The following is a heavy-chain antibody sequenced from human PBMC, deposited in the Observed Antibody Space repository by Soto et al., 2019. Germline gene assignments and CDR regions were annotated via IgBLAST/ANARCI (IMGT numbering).Heavy chain of an antibody. CDR3: ARDRATGGGWFDP. J-gene: IGHJ5*02. D-gene: IGHD5-12*01. CDR2: IYYSGST. CDR1: GGSISSGDYY. V-gene: IGHV4-30-4*01. Sequence: SETLSLTCTVSGGSISSGDYYWSWIRQPPGKGLEWIGYIYYSGSTYYNPSLKSRVTISVDTSKNQFSLKLSSVTAADTAVYYCARDRATGGGWFDPWGQGTLVTVS.